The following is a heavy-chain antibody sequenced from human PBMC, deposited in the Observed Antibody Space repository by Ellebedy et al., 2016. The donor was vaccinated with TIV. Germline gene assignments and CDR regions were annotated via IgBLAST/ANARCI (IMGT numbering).Heavy chain of an antibody. CDR2: IHTGGDT. Sequence: GGSLRLSCAASGLTVSYTYMSWVRQAPGKGLEWVSVIHTGGDTYYADSVKGRFTISRDSSKNTLYLQMNSLRAEDTAVYYCARRITGTYGDDALDIWGQGTMVTVSS. CDR1: GLTVSYTY. D-gene: IGHD1-20*01. V-gene: IGHV3-53*01. CDR3: ARRITGTYGDDALDI. J-gene: IGHJ3*02.